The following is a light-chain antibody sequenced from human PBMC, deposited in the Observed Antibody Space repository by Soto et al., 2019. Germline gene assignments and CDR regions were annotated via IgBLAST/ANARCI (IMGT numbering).Light chain of an antibody. CDR2: EVT. J-gene: IGLJ2*01. Sequence: QSALTQPASVSGSPGQSITISCTGTSSDIGSYNSVSWYQHHPGKAPKLMIYEVTTRPSGVSNRFSGSKSGNTASLTISGLQAEDEAVYYCSSYAGSNNVVFGGGTKLTVL. V-gene: IGLV2-14*01. CDR1: SSDIGSYNS. CDR3: SSYAGSNNVV.